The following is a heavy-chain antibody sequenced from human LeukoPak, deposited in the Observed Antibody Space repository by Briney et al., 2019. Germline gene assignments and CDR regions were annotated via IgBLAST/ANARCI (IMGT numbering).Heavy chain of an antibody. V-gene: IGHV1-3*01. Sequence: ASVKVSCKASGYTFTSYAMHWVRQAPGQRLEWMGWINAGNGNTKYSQKFQGRVTITRDTSASTAYMELSSLRSEDTAVYYCARASLPQWFGEPPGYFQHWGQGTLVTVSS. J-gene: IGHJ1*01. CDR2: INAGNGNT. CDR1: GYTFTSYA. D-gene: IGHD3-10*01. CDR3: ARASLPQWFGEPPGYFQH.